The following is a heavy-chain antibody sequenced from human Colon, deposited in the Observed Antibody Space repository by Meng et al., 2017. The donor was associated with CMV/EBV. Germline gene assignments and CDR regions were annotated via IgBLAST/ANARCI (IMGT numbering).Heavy chain of an antibody. D-gene: IGHD2-2*02. V-gene: IGHV1-18*04. CDR2: IYVYNDDT. J-gene: IGHJ4*02. Sequence: ASVKVSCKASGYNFRSYGITWVRQVPGQGLEWLGWIYVYNDDTDYAQKFQDRLTLTTDTSTTTAYMELRSLGPDDTAVYFCAKDLRPYCSKTACYTPSDFWGQGTLVTVS. CDR3: AKDLRPYCSKTACYTPSDF. CDR1: GYNFRSYG.